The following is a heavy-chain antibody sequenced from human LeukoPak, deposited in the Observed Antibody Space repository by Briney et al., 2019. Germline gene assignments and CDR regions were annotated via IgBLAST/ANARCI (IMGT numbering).Heavy chain of an antibody. CDR2: ISGSGGST. Sequence: GGSLRLSCAASGFTFSSYAMSWVRQAPGQGLEWVSAISGSGGSTYYADSVKGRFTISRDNSKNTLYLQMNSLRAEDTAVYFCAKAPDYGEPFDYWGQGTLVAVSS. J-gene: IGHJ4*02. D-gene: IGHD4-17*01. V-gene: IGHV3-23*01. CDR1: GFTFSSYA. CDR3: AKAPDYGEPFDY.